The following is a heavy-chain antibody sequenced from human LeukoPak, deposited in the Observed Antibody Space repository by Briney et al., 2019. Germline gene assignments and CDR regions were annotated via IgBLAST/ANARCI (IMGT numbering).Heavy chain of an antibody. CDR3: AKGRFYYYGSGSYEMDV. D-gene: IGHD3-10*01. Sequence: PGGSLRLSCAASGFTFSSYAMSWARQAPGKGLEWVSAISGSGGSTYYADSVKCRFTISRDNSKNTLYLQMNSLRAEDTAVYYCAKGRFYYYGSGSYEMDVWGQGTTVTVSS. CDR2: ISGSGGST. V-gene: IGHV3-23*01. CDR1: GFTFSSYA. J-gene: IGHJ6*02.